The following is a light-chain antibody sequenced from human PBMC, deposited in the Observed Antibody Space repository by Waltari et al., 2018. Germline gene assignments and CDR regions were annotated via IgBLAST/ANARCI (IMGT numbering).Light chain of an antibody. Sequence: DNQMTQSPSSLSASVGDRVTIPCRASQSIRNYLNWYQQKPGKAPKLLIYGASTLQDGVPSRFNGTGSGTDFTLTINSLQPDDFATYYCQQSYSSPRTFGQGTKVEIK. CDR2: GAS. J-gene: IGKJ1*01. CDR1: QSIRNY. CDR3: QQSYSSPRT. V-gene: IGKV1-39*01.